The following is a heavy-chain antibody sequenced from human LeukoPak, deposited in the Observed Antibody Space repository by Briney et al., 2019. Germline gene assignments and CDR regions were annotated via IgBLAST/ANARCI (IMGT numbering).Heavy chain of an antibody. V-gene: IGHV3-30*18. CDR3: AKDLPHYYDSSGAFDY. Sequence: GGSLRLSCAASGFTFSSYGMHWVRQAPGKGLEWVAVISYDGSNKYYADSVKGRFTISRDNSKNTLYLQMNSLRAEDTAVYYCAKDLPHYYDSSGAFDYWGQGTLVTVSS. D-gene: IGHD3-22*01. CDR1: GFTFSSYG. CDR2: ISYDGSNK. J-gene: IGHJ4*02.